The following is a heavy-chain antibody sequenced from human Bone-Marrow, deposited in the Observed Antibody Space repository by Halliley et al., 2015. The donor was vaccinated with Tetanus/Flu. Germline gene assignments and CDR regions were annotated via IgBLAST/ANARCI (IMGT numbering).Heavy chain of an antibody. CDR3: ARDWLSGMITSYPGDY. CDR1: GFTSSSYG. J-gene: IGHJ4*02. Sequence: SLRLSCAASGFTSSSYGMHWVRQAPGKGLEWVAVIWYDGSNKFYADSAKGRFTVSRDNSKNTLYLQMNSLRAEDTALYYCARDWLSGMITSYPGDYWGQGTLVTVSS. V-gene: IGHV3-33*01. CDR2: IWYDGSNK. D-gene: IGHD3-16*01.